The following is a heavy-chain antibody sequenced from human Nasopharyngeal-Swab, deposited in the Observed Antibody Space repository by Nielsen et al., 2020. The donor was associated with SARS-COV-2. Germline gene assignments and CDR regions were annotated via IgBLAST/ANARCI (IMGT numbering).Heavy chain of an antibody. J-gene: IGHJ6*03. CDR1: GFTFSDYW. CDR3: ARDRGFDGYYYMDV. V-gene: IGHV3-53*01. D-gene: IGHD3-10*01. Sequence: GGSLRLSCAASGFTFSDYWMAWVRQAPGKGLEWVSLISTGGTTSYADSVKGRFTISRDISKNTLYLQMNSLRAEDTAVYYCARDRGFDGYYYMDVWGKGTTVTVSS. CDR2: ISTGGTT.